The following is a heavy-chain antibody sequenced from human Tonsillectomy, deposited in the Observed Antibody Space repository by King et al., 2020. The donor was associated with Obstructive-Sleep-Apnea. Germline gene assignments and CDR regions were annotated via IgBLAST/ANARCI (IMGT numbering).Heavy chain of an antibody. CDR2: VFTRYDFT. J-gene: IGHJ4*02. CDR3: ARDHKWAFDY. D-gene: IGHD1-26*01. CDR1: GFNFGDDS. Sequence: VQLVESGGGLVQPGGSLRLSCAASGFNFGDDSMNWVRQRPGKGLEYIAYVFTRYDFTSYADSVRGRFTVSRDSPKNLLYLQMGSLRADDTAMYYCARDHKWAFDYWGQGIMVTVSS. V-gene: IGHV3-48*01.